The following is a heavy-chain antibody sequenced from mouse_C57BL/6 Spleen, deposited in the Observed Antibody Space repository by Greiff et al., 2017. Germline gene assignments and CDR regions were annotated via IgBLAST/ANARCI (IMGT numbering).Heavy chain of an antibody. CDR3: TSWYDNDRYDAMYY. Sequence: QVQLKESGAELVRPGASVTLSCKASGYTFTDYEMHWVKQTPVHGLEWIGAIDPATGGTAYNQKFKGKAILNADKSSSTAYIELRSLTSTDAAVYYCTSWYDNDRYDAMYYWGQGTSVTVSS. D-gene: IGHD2-4*01. CDR2: IDPATGGT. CDR1: GYTFTDYE. V-gene: IGHV1-15*01. J-gene: IGHJ4*01.